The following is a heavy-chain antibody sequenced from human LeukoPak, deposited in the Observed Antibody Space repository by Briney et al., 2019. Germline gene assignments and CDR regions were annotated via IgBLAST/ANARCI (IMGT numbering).Heavy chain of an antibody. V-gene: IGHV1-2*02. CDR3: ARDRGSEYCSSTSCYHYYYYMDV. J-gene: IGHJ6*03. Sequence: ASVKVSCKASGYPFSNYDINWVRQAPGQRLEWMGWINPNSGGANYAQKFQGRVTMTRDTSISTAYMELSRLRSDDTAVYYCARDRGSEYCSSTSCYHYYYYMDVWGKGTTVTVSS. CDR1: GYPFSNYD. CDR2: INPNSGGA. D-gene: IGHD2-2*01.